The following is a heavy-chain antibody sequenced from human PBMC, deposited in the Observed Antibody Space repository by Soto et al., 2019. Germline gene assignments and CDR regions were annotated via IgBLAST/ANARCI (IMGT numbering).Heavy chain of an antibody. D-gene: IGHD3-3*01. CDR2: ISGSGGST. Sequence: EVQLLESGGGLVQPGGSLRLSCAASGFTFSRYAMRWVRQAPGKGLEWVSAISGSGGSTYYADSVKGRFTISRDNSKNRLYLQMNSMRDKDTAVYYCANAAHRTAIYYECWSGYTEPSGHDAFDIWGQGTMVTVSS. V-gene: IGHV3-23*01. CDR3: ANAAHRTAIYYECWSGYTEPSGHDAFDI. J-gene: IGHJ3*02. CDR1: GFTFSRYA.